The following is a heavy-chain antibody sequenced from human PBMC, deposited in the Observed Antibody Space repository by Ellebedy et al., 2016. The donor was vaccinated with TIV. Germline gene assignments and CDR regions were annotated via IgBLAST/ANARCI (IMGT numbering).Heavy chain of an antibody. CDR3: ARGRSGSTGSDYFDY. D-gene: IGHD3-3*01. J-gene: IGHJ4*02. Sequence: GESLKISCAASGFGFRHFGMLWVRHSPGKGLEWVSFIWHDGSNKYYPDSVKGRFTIYRDNAKNSLYLQMNSLRAEDTAVYYCARGRSGSTGSDYFDYWGQGTLVTVSS. CDR2: IWHDGSNK. V-gene: IGHV3-33*01. CDR1: GFGFRHFG.